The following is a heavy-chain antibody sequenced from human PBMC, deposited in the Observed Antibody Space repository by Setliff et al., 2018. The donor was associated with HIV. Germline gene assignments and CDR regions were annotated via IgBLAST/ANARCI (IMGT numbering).Heavy chain of an antibody. V-gene: IGHV4-39*01. D-gene: IGHD1-7*01. J-gene: IGHJ5*02. CDR2: FYYNGDS. Sequence: PSETLSLTCTVSGDSVTDRSYFWGWIRQPPGKGLEWIGTFYYNGDSRYNPSLKSRVTISVDTSKNQFSLNLNSVTAADTAVYYCVRHHDSDYCAKNGHNWNYLRWLDPWGQGTLVTVSS. CDR1: GDSVTDRSYF. CDR3: VRHHDSDYCAKNGHNWNYLRWLDP.